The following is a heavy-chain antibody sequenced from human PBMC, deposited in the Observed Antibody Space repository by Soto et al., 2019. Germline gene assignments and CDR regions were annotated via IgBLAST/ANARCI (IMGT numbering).Heavy chain of an antibody. CDR3: PRVGLSNRWTEALDV. J-gene: IGHJ6*02. D-gene: IGHD2-15*01. CDR2: ISHDESNR. V-gene: IGHV3-30-3*01. Sequence: QVQLVESGGGVVQPGRSLRLSCAASGLTYSSYAMHWVRQAPSRGLEWVAFISHDESNRLYADSVKGRFSISRDNSKNILYLQMSSLRLEDTAVYYCPRVGLSNRWTEALDVWGHGTTVTVSS. CDR1: GLTYSSYA.